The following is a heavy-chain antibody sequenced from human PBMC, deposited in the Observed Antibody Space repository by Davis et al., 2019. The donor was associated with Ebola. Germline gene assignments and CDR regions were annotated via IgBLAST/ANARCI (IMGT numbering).Heavy chain of an antibody. D-gene: IGHD3-10*01. CDR3: ARDIGYSFGSGSYSKYDY. CDR1: GYIFSIYG. V-gene: IGHV1-18*01. J-gene: IGHJ4*02. Sequence: AASVKVSCKASGYIFSIYGLSWVRQAPGQGLEWMGWINPYNGNTDYAQNFQGRVTVTTDTSTSTAYMELRSLRSDDTAVYYCARDIGYSFGSGSYSKYDYWGQGTLVTVSS. CDR2: INPYNGNT.